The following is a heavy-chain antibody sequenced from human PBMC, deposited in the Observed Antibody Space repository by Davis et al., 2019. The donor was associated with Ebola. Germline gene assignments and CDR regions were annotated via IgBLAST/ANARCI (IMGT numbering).Heavy chain of an antibody. V-gene: IGHV4-31*03. CDR3: ARGVVFED. CDR2: IHSSGST. D-gene: IGHD3-16*01. J-gene: IGHJ4*02. CDR1: GDSITSGDVY. Sequence: PSETLSLTCSVSGDSITSGDVYWSRIRQHPGKGLEWIGHIHSSGSTFYNPSLRSRVSISQVISKNQFSLELNSVTAADTAVYYCARGVVFEDWGQGTLVTVSS.